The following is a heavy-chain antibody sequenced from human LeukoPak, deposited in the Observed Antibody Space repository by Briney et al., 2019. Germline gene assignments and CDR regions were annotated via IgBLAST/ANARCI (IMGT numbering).Heavy chain of an antibody. V-gene: IGHV3-48*03. CDR1: GFTFNSYE. D-gene: IGHD3-16*01. Sequence: PGGSLRLSCAASGFTFNSYEMNWVRQAPGKGLEWVSYISSGGSTKYYADSVKGRFTISRDNAKNSLYLRMNSLRAEDTAVYYCAREWGNIDYWGQGTLVTVSS. J-gene: IGHJ4*02. CDR2: ISSGGSTK. CDR3: AREWGNIDY.